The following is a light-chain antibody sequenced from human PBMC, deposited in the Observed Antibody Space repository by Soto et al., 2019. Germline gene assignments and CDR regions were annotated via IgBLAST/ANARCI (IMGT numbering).Light chain of an antibody. CDR2: GNS. Sequence: QSALTQPPSVSGAPGQRVTISCTGSSSNIGAGYDVHWYQQLPGTAPKLLIYGNSNRPSGVPDRFSGSKSGTSASLAITGLQAEDEADYYCQSYDSSLSVNYVFGTGTKVT. CDR1: SSNIGAGYD. V-gene: IGLV1-40*01. J-gene: IGLJ1*01. CDR3: QSYDSSLSVNYV.